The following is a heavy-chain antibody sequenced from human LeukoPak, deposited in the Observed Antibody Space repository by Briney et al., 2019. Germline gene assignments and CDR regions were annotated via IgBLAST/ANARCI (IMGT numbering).Heavy chain of an antibody. CDR2: IYSGGRT. V-gene: IGHV3-53*01. J-gene: IGHJ3*02. CDR1: GVTVSNNY. Sequence: GGSLRLSCAASGVTVSNNYMSWVRQAPGKGLEWVSVIYSGGRTYNSDSVTGRFTISRDNSKNTLYLQMNSLRAEDTAVYYCARSVTTVGLGAFDIWGQGTMVTVSS. CDR3: ARSVTTVGLGAFDI. D-gene: IGHD4-11*01.